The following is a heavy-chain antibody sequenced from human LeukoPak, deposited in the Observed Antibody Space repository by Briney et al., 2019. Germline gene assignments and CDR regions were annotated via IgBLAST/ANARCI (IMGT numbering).Heavy chain of an antibody. J-gene: IGHJ4*02. V-gene: IGHV3-9*01. CDR2: ISWNSGSI. CDR1: GYTFDDYA. Sequence: GWSLRLSCEASGYTFDDYAMHWVRQAPGKGLEWFSAISWNSGSIGYADSVKGRFTISRDNGKNSLYLQMNSLRTEDTALYYCAKGHTYGLGESYLDFWGQGTLVSVSS. D-gene: IGHD5-18*01. CDR3: AKGHTYGLGESYLDF.